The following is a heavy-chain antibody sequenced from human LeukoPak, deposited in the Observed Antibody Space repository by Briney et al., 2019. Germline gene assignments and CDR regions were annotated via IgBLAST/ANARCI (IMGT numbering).Heavy chain of an antibody. J-gene: IGHJ4*02. D-gene: IGHD2-15*01. CDR3: ARTEFVGAGPFDY. CDR1: GGTFSSYA. Sequence: SVKVSCKASGGTFSSYAISWVRQAPGQGLEWMGGIIPIFGTANYAQKFQGRVTITADESTSTAYMELSSLRSEDTAVYYCARTEFVGAGPFDYWGQGTLVTVSS. V-gene: IGHV1-69*01. CDR2: IIPIFGTA.